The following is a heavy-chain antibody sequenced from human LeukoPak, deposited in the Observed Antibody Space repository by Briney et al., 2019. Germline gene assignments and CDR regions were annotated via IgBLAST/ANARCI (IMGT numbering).Heavy chain of an antibody. Sequence: PGGSLRLSCAASGFTFSSYSMNWVRQAPGKGLEWASYISSSSSTIYYADSVKGRFTISRDNAKNSLYLQMNSLRAEDTAVYYCARDPSGWSRFDYWGQGTLVTVSS. CDR2: ISSSSSTI. J-gene: IGHJ4*02. D-gene: IGHD6-19*01. CDR1: GFTFSSYS. V-gene: IGHV3-48*01. CDR3: ARDPSGWSRFDY.